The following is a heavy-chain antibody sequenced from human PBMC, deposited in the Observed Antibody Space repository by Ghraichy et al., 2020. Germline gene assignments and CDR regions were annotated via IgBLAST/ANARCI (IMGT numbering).Heavy chain of an antibody. Sequence: ETLSLTCAASGFTFSSYAMTWVRQAPGKGLEWVSAISGSGGSTYYADSVKGRFTISRDNSKNTLYLQMNSLRADDTAVHYCAKATAYSPLGNDMDVWGQGTTVTVSS. CDR1: GFTFSSYA. J-gene: IGHJ6*02. CDR3: AKATAYSPLGNDMDV. CDR2: ISGSGGST. V-gene: IGHV3-23*01. D-gene: IGHD3-16*01.